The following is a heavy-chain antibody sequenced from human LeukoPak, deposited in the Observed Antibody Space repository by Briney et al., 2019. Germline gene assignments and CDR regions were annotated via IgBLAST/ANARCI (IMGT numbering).Heavy chain of an antibody. D-gene: IGHD3-16*01. J-gene: IGHJ1*01. V-gene: IGHV3-7*01. Sequence: GGSLRLSCASSGFTFTYHWMSWVRQAPGKGLEWVANINEHGTSQFYGAAVQGRFTISRDNARHSVSLQMTSLRGEDTAIYFCLKPGGRRFGSWGQGTLVTVSS. CDR3: LKPGGRRFGS. CDR2: INEHGTSQ. CDR1: GFTFTYHW.